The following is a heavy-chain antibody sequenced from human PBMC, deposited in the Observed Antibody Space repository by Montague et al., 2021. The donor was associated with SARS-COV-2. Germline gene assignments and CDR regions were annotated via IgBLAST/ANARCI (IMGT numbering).Heavy chain of an antibody. CDR3: ARDPDYGDSVGIDY. Sequence: SLSLSLSASGFTFSSYAMHWVRQAPGKGLEWVAVISYDGINKYYADSVKGRFTISRDNSKNTLYLQMNSLRAEDTAVYYCARDPDYGDSVGIDYWGQGTLVTVSS. CDR2: ISYDGINK. V-gene: IGHV3-30-3*01. D-gene: IGHD4-17*01. CDR1: GFTFSSYA. J-gene: IGHJ4*02.